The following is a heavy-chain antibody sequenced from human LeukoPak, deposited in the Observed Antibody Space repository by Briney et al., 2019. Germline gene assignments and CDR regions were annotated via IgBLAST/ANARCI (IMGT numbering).Heavy chain of an antibody. V-gene: IGHV3-23*01. CDR2: ISFNGRNT. D-gene: IGHD3-16*02. J-gene: IGHJ3*01. Sequence: GGSLRLSCAASEFNFGDSAMSWVRQTPRKGLEWVSLISFNGRNTYYGDSVKGRFTISRDNSKDTVYLQMNSLRAEDTAIFYCVRDIELSTWGPGTMVTVSS. CDR1: EFNFGDSA. CDR3: VRDIELST.